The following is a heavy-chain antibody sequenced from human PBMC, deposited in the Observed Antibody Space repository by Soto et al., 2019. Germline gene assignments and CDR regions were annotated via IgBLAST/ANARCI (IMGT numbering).Heavy chain of an antibody. V-gene: IGHV3-15*01. Sequence: EVQLVESGGGLVKPGGSLRLSCAASGFTFSNAWMSWVRQAPGKGLEWDGRIKSKTDGGTTDYAAPVKGRFTISRDDSKNTLYLQMNSLKTEDTAVYYCTTELQPNWFDPWGQGTLVTVSS. CDR3: TTELQPNWFDP. CDR2: IKSKTDGGTT. J-gene: IGHJ5*02. D-gene: IGHD4-4*01. CDR1: GFTFSNAW.